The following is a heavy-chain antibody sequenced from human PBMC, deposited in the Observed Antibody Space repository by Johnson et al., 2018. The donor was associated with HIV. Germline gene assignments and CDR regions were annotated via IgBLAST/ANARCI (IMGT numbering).Heavy chain of an antibody. CDR2: ISYDGNNK. D-gene: IGHD3-22*01. CDR3: ARVTLIVVVIHAFDI. V-gene: IGHV3-30*03. CDR1: GFTFSNYG. Sequence: QVQLVESGGGVVQPGRSLRLSCAASGFTFSNYGMHWVRQAPGKGLEWVAVISYDGNNKYYTDSVKGRFTISRDNSKNTLYLQMNSLRAEDTAVYYCARVTLIVVVIHAFDIWGQGTKVTVSS. J-gene: IGHJ3*02.